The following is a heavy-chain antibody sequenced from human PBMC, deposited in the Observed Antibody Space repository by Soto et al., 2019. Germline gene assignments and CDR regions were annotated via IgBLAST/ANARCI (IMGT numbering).Heavy chain of an antibody. CDR3: ARSLATRHILRDIVVVPAAITGAYYYYGMDV. CDR1: GGSISSGGYY. V-gene: IGHV4-31*03. D-gene: IGHD2-2*01. CDR2: IYYSGST. Sequence: NPSETLSLTCTVSGGSISSGGYYWSWIRQHPGKGLEWIGYIYYSGSTYYNPSLKSRVTISVDTSKNQFSLKLSSVTAADTAVYYCARSLATRHILRDIVVVPAAITGAYYYYGMDVWGQGTTVTVSS. J-gene: IGHJ6*02.